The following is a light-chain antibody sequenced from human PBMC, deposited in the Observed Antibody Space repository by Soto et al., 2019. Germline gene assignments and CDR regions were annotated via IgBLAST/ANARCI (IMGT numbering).Light chain of an antibody. CDR2: DDN. Sequence: QSVLTQPPSVSAAPGQKVTTSCSGSSSNIGGNSVSWYQQLPGTAPKLLIYDDNKRPSGIPDRFSGSKSGTSATLGITGFQTGDDADYYCGSWDSSLSAYVFGTGTKVTVL. CDR3: GSWDSSLSAYV. CDR1: SSNIGGNS. J-gene: IGLJ1*01. V-gene: IGLV1-51*01.